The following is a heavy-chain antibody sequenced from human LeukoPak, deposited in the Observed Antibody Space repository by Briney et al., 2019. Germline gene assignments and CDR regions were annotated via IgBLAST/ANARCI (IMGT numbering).Heavy chain of an antibody. J-gene: IGHJ3*02. CDR1: GFSLSTSGMC. CDR2: IDWDDDK. D-gene: IGHD6-19*01. CDR3: ARIRYSSGWYAFDI. Sequence: SGPTLVNPTQTLTLTCTFSGFSLSTSGMCVSWIRQPPGKALEWLARIDWDDDKYYSTSLETRLTISKDTSKNQVVLTMTNMDPVDTATYYCARIRYSSGWYAFDIWGQGTMVTVSS. V-gene: IGHV2-70*11.